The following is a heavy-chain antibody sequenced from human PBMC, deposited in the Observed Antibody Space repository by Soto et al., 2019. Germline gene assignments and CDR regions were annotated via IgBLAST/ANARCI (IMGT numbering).Heavy chain of an antibody. CDR3: ARDRPIAVAGIGSFDP. CDR1: GGSVSSGSYY. CDR2: IYYSGST. J-gene: IGHJ5*02. Sequence: PSETLSLTCTVSGGSVSSGSYYWSWIRQPPGKGLEWIGYIYYSGSTNYNPSLKSRVTISVDTSKNQFSLKLSSLTAADTAVYYCARDRPIAVAGIGSFDPWGQGTLVTVSS. V-gene: IGHV4-61*01. D-gene: IGHD6-19*01.